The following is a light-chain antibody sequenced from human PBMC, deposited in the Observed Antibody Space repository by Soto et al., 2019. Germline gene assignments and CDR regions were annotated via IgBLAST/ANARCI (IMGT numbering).Light chain of an antibody. CDR2: DAS. J-gene: IGKJ1*01. Sequence: DIQMTQSPSTLSASVGDRVTIICRASQSISSWLAWYQQKPGKAPKLLIHDASSLESGVSSRFSGSGSGTEFTLTISSLQPDDFATYYCQQYNSSWTFGQGTQVEIK. CDR1: QSISSW. CDR3: QQYNSSWT. V-gene: IGKV1-5*02.